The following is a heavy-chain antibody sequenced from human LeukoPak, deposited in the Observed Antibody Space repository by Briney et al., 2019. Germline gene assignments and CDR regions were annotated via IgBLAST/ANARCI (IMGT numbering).Heavy chain of an antibody. D-gene: IGHD3-22*01. Sequence: GGSLRHSCAGSVFIFSDYYMSRIRQTPRKGLEWISSTSSSSIYTSYADSVKGRFTISRDNAKNSLYLQLNRLRAEDTAVYYCASGFRDGYDSSGYYSSDGMDVWGQGTTVTVSS. V-gene: IGHV3-11*06. J-gene: IGHJ6*02. CDR3: ASGFRDGYDSSGYYSSDGMDV. CDR1: VFIFSDYY. CDR2: TSSSSIYT.